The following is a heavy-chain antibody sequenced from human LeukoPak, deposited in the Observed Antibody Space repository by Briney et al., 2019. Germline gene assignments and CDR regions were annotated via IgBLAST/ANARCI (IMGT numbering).Heavy chain of an antibody. J-gene: IGHJ4*02. D-gene: IGHD4-17*01. Sequence: ASVKVSCKASGGTFSSYAISWVRQAPGQGLEWMGGIIPIFGTANYAQKFQGRVTITTDESTSTAYMELSSLRSEDTAVYYCARHLMTTVTFDYWGQGTLVTVSS. CDR1: GGTFSSYA. CDR3: ARHLMTTVTFDY. CDR2: IIPIFGTA. V-gene: IGHV1-69*05.